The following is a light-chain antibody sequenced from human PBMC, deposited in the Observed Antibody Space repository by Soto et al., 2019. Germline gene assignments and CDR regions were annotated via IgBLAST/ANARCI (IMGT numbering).Light chain of an antibody. CDR2: DTS. Sequence: MTKSPAPLSASAGEGATLSCRASQGIGETLAWYQHKPGQAPRLLIYDTSTMATGVPARFSGSGSGTECTLTISSLQSDDFAAYYCQHYDSCSLTFSRGTKVDIK. J-gene: IGKJ1*01. CDR3: QHYDSCSLT. CDR1: QGIGET. V-gene: IGKV3-15*01.